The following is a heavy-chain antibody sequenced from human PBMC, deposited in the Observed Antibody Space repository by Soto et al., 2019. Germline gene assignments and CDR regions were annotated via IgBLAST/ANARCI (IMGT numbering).Heavy chain of an antibody. CDR3: ARVSEMGTVTKGYCYFMDV. D-gene: IGHD4-17*01. V-gene: IGHV1-69*02. J-gene: IGHJ6*03. CDR2: IIPILGIA. CDR1: GDTFSNYT. Sequence: QVQLVQSGAEVKKPGSSVKVSCKASGDTFSNYTISWVRQAPGQGLEWMGRIIPILGIANYAQKFQGRVTITADTSTNTAYMELGGLRSEDTAVFYCARVSEMGTVTKGYCYFMDVWGKGTPVTVSS.